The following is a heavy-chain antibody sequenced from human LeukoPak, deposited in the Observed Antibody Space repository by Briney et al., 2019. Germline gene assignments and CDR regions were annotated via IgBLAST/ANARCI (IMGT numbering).Heavy chain of an antibody. Sequence: SETLSLTCTVSGGSISSYYWSWIRQPPGKGLEWIGYIYYSGSTNYSPSLKSRVTISVDTSKNQFSLKLNSVTAADTAVYYCARHSIITGMEYGFDIWGQGTMVIVSS. D-gene: IGHD1-20*01. CDR3: ARHSIITGMEYGFDI. J-gene: IGHJ3*02. CDR1: GGSISSYY. V-gene: IGHV4-59*08. CDR2: IYYSGST.